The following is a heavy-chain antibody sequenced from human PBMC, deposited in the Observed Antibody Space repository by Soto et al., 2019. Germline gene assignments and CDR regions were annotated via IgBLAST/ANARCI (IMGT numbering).Heavy chain of an antibody. CDR2: IHPGDSDT. D-gene: IGHD6-13*01. CDR1: GYSFTNYW. J-gene: IGHJ5*02. V-gene: IGHV5-51*01. CDR3: ARHNRYSSTWFEGWFDP. Sequence: GESLKISCQGSGYSFTNYWCARVRQKPGRGLEWMGIIHPGDSDTRYSPFFQGQVTISADKSISTAYLQWSSLKASDTAMYYCARHNRYSSTWFEGWFDPWGQGTLVTVSS.